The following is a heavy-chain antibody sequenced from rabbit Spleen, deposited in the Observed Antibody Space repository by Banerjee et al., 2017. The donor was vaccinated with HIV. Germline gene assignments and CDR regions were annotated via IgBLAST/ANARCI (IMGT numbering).Heavy chain of an antibody. CDR2: IELGSSGFT. CDR3: ARDGAGGSYFAL. V-gene: IGHV1S45*01. Sequence: QEQLEKSGGGLVTPGASLPLTCNASGVSFSDTSYMSWVRQAPGKGLEWIVCIELGSSGFTYFASWAKGRFTISKTSSTTVTLQMTSLTAADKATYFCARDGAGGSYFALWGPGTLVTVS. CDR1: GVSFSDTSY. J-gene: IGHJ4*01. D-gene: IGHD8-1*01.